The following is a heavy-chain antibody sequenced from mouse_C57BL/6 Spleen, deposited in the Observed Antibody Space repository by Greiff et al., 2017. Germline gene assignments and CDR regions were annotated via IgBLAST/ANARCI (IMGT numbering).Heavy chain of an antibody. CDR1: GYTFTSYW. D-gene: IGHD1-1*01. CDR2: IDPSDSYT. CDR3: TRQGYYVSAFAY. J-gene: IGHJ3*01. V-gene: IGHV1-69*01. Sequence: VQLQQPGAELVMPGASVKLSCKASGYTFTSYWMHWVKQRPGQGLEWIGEIDPSDSYTNYNQKFKGKSTLTVDKSSSTAYMQLSSLTSEDSAVYYYTRQGYYVSAFAYWGQGTLVTVSA.